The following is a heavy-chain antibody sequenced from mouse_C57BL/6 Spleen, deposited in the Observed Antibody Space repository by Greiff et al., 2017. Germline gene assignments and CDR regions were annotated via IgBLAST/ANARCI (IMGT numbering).Heavy chain of an antibody. V-gene: IGHV3-8*01. D-gene: IGHD1-1*01. CDR3: AREVTTVAGYFDY. J-gene: IGHJ2*01. CDR2: ISYSGST. Sequence: EVQLVESGPGLAKPSQTLSHTCSVTGYSITSDYWTWIRKFPGNKLEYMGYISYSGSTYYNPSLKSRISITRDTSKNQYYLQLNSVTTEDTATYYCAREVTTVAGYFDYWGQGTTLTVSS. CDR1: GYSITSDY.